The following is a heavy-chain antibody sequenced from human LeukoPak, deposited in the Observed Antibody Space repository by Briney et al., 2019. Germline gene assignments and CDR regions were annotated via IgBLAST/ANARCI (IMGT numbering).Heavy chain of an antibody. J-gene: IGHJ6*03. CDR1: GGSFSGYY. CDR2: INHSGST. Sequence: PSESLSLTCAVYGGSFSGYYWSWIRQPPGKGLEWIGEINHSGSTNYNPSLKSRVTISVDTSKNQFSLKLSSVTAADTAVYYCARGLGVRGVIYYYYMDVWGKGTTVTISS. D-gene: IGHD3-10*01. CDR3: ARGLGVRGVIYYYYMDV. V-gene: IGHV4-34*01.